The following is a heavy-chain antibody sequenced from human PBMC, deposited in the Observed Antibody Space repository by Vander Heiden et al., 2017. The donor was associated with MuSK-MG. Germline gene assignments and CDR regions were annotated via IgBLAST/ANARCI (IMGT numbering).Heavy chain of an antibody. CDR3: ARARIFRDDWRSGRGYYFDY. CDR1: GFTFDDSA. Sequence: EVQLVESGGGVVQPGWSLRLSCPTSGFTFDDSARHWVRQAPGKGLEWVLSISWNSNSIGYAASVKGRFTISRDNARNSLFLQMNSLRAEDTAVYYCARARIFRDDWRSGRGYYFDYWGQGALVTVSS. D-gene: IGHD3-10*01. V-gene: IGHV3-9*01. CDR2: ISWNSNSI. J-gene: IGHJ4*02.